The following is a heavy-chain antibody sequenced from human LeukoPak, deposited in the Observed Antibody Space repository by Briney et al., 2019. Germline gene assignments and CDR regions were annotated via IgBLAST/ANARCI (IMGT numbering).Heavy chain of an antibody. V-gene: IGHV1-24*01. CDR1: GGTFSSYA. Sequence: ASVKVSCKASGGTFSSYAISWVRQAPGKGLEWMGGFDPEDGETIYAQKFQGRVTMTEDTSTDTAYMELSSLRSEDTAVYYCATGSGLSDYYDSSGPADYWGQGTLVTVSS. J-gene: IGHJ4*02. CDR3: ATGSGLSDYYDSSGPADY. CDR2: FDPEDGET. D-gene: IGHD3-22*01.